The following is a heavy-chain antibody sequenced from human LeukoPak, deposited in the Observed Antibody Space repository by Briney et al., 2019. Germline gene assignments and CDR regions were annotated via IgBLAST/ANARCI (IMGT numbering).Heavy chain of an antibody. CDR3: AISARTPYS. J-gene: IGHJ4*02. CDR1: GFTISDYY. V-gene: IGHV3-11*01. D-gene: IGHD6-6*01. Sequence: GGSLRLSCAASGFTISDYYMNWMRQAPGKGLEWVSYISSSGSDIKYADSVKGRFTISRDNAKNSLYLQMNSLRAEDTAVYYCAISARTPYSWGQGTLVTVSS. CDR2: ISSSGSDI.